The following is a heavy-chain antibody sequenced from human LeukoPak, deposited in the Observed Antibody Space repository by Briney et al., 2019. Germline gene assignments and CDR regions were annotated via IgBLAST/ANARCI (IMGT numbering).Heavy chain of an antibody. D-gene: IGHD2-2*01. CDR2: AYYSGST. J-gene: IGHJ5*02. V-gene: IGHV4-61*01. Sequence: PSETLSLTCTVSGGSVSSGSYYWSWIRQPPGKGLEWIGYAYYSGSTKYSSSLKSRVTLSVDTSKNQFSLKLSSVTAADTAVYYCARRGLYGSSPFDPWGQGTLVTVSS. CDR1: GGSVSSGSYY. CDR3: ARRGLYGSSPFDP.